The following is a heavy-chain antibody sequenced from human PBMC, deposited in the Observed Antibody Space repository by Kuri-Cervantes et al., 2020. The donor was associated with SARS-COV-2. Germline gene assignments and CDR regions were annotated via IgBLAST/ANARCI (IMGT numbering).Heavy chain of an antibody. V-gene: IGHV3-21*01. Sequence: GGSLRLSCAASGFTFSSYSMNWVRQAPGKGLEWVSSISSSSSYIYYADSVKGRFTISRDNAKNSLYLQMNSLRAEDTTVYYCARESRYSFGFRGYFQHWGQGTLVTVSS. CDR2: ISSSSSYI. J-gene: IGHJ1*01. CDR1: GFTFSSYS. CDR3: ARESRYSFGFRGYFQH. D-gene: IGHD5-18*01.